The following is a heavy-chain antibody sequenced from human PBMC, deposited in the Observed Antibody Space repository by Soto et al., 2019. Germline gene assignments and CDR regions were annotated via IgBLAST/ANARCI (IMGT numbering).Heavy chain of an antibody. CDR3: AYRIVGATAFDY. CDR1: GGSVSSGSYY. D-gene: IGHD1-26*01. J-gene: IGHJ4*02. V-gene: IGHV4-61*01. CDR2: IYYSGCT. Sequence: SETLSLTCTVSGGSVSSGSYYWSWIRQPPGKGLEWIGYIYYSGCTNYNPSLKSRVTISVDTSKNQFSLKLSSVTAADTAVYYCAYRIVGATAFDYWGQGTLVTVS.